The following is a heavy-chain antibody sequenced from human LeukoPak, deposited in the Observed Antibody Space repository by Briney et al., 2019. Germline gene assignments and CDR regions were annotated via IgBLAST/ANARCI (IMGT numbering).Heavy chain of an antibody. J-gene: IGHJ4*02. CDR2: ISPYTGNT. CDR1: GYSFTDYG. D-gene: IGHD3-22*01. V-gene: IGHV1-18*01. CDR3: TREAEDLPGVITFLY. Sequence: ASVKVSCKASGYSFTDYGVSGVRQAPGQGLEWMGWISPYTGNTDYPRDLRGRVAMTADTSTSTVYMELKSLRSDDTAFYYCTREAEDLPGVITFLYWGQGTLVTVSS.